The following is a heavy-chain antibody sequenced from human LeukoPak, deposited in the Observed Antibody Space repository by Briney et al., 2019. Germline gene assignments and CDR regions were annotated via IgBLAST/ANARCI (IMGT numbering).Heavy chain of an antibody. D-gene: IGHD2-15*01. J-gene: IGHJ3*02. CDR3: ARDHGYCSGGSCYNLRDDAFDI. Sequence: GGSLRLSCAASGFTFSSYGMHWVRQAPGKGLEWVAVIWYDGSNKYYADSVKGRFTISRDNSKNTLYLQMNSLRAEDTAVYYCARDHGYCSGGSCYNLRDDAFDIWGQGTMVTVSS. V-gene: IGHV3-33*01. CDR1: GFTFSSYG. CDR2: IWYDGSNK.